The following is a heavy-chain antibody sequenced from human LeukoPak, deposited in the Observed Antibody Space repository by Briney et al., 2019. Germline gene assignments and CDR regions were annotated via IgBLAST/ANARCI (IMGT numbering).Heavy chain of an antibody. D-gene: IGHD3-22*01. CDR1: GGSISSYY. CDR2: IYTSGST. V-gene: IGHV4-4*09. CDR3: ARGDSSGYYPFDY. J-gene: IGHJ4*02. Sequence: SETLSLTCTVSGGSISSYYWSWIRQPPGKGLEWIGYIYTSGSTNYNPSLKSRVTISVDTSKNQFSLKLSSVTAADTGVYYCARGDSSGYYPFDYWGQGTLVTVSS.